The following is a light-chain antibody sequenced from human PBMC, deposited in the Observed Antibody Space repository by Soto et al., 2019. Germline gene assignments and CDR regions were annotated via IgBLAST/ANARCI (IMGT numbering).Light chain of an antibody. CDR1: QSVSSY. CDR3: QQRRQSMT. Sequence: EIVLTQSPATLSLSPGGRATLSCRASQSVSSYLAWYQQKPGQAPRLLIYDASNRATGIPARFSGSGSGTAFHLTISSLEPEDFAVYYCQQRRQSMTVGQGTRLEIK. J-gene: IGKJ5*01. V-gene: IGKV3-11*01. CDR2: DAS.